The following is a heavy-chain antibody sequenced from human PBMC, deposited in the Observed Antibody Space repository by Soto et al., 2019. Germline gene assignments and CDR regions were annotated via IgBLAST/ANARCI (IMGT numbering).Heavy chain of an antibody. CDR2: ISFDGNNK. V-gene: IGHV3-30*18. CDR3: VKPKEHFYDSSLGEN. J-gene: IGHJ4*02. Sequence: GGSLRLSCAASGFTFSNYGMHWVRQAPGKGLEWVAIISFDGNNKYYSDSVKGRFTISRDNSKNMVFLQMNRLRPEDTAVYYCVKPKEHFYDSSLGENWGQGTPVTVSS. CDR1: GFTFSNYG. D-gene: IGHD3-22*01.